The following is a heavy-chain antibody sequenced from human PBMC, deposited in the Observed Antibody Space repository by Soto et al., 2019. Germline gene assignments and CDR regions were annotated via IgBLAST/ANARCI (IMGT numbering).Heavy chain of an antibody. J-gene: IGHJ6*02. CDR2: IYYSGST. CDR3: ARGSLGKISGYDHGWEFGYYYYGMDV. CDR1: GGSISSGGYY. Sequence: SETLSLTCTVSGGSISSGGYYWSWIRQHPGKGLEWIGYIYYSGSTYYNPSLKSRVTISVDTSKNQFSLKLSSVTAADTAVYYCARGSLGKISGYDHGWEFGYYYYGMDVWGQGTTVTVSS. V-gene: IGHV4-31*03. D-gene: IGHD5-12*01.